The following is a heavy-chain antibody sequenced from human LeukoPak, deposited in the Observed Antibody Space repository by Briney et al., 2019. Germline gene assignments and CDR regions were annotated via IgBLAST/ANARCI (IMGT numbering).Heavy chain of an antibody. CDR2: ISSSGSTI. D-gene: IGHD3-22*01. CDR1: GFTFSDYY. J-gene: IGHJ4*02. Sequence: PGGSLRLSCAASGFTFSDYYMSWIRQAPGKGLEWVSYISSSGSTIYYADSVKGRFTISRDNAKNSLYLQMNSLRAEDTAVYYCAKWGVVVISFYFDYWGQGTLVTVSS. CDR3: AKWGVVVISFYFDY. V-gene: IGHV3-11*04.